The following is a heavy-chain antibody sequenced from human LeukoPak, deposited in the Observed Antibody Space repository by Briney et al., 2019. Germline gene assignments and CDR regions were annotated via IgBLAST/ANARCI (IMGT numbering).Heavy chain of an antibody. CDR2: ISPSAGTT. J-gene: IGHJ4*02. Sequence: ASVNVSCKTPGYTFSRYIISWVRQAPGQGLEWMGWISPSAGTTDYAQKLQGRVTMTADTSTSTAYMELRDLRSDDSALYYCARDHFTGRWGPTSLHYWGQGTLITVSS. V-gene: IGHV1-18*01. D-gene: IGHD3-3*02. CDR1: GYTFSRYI. CDR3: ARDHFTGRWGPTSLHY.